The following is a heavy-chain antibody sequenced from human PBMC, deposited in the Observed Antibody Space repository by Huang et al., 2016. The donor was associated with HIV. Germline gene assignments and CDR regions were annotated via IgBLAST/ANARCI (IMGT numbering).Heavy chain of an antibody. D-gene: IGHD6-6*01. Sequence: QVQLVQSGAEVRKPGASVKVSCAASGYSFASYDINWVRQATGQGLEWMGWMNPNSGNTGDAQKFQGRVTMTRNTSISTAYMELSSLRSEDTAKYFCVRGWYIAALPYFDYWGQGTLVTVSS. CDR1: GYSFASYD. V-gene: IGHV1-8*01. CDR2: MNPNSGNT. CDR3: VRGWYIAALPYFDY. J-gene: IGHJ4*02.